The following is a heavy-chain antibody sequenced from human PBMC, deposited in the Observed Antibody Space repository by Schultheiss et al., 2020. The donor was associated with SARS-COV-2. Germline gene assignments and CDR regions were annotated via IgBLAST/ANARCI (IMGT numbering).Heavy chain of an antibody. CDR2: ISSSSSYI. D-gene: IGHD1-14*01. CDR1: GFTFSDYW. V-gene: IGHV3-21*01. Sequence: GGSLRLSCTASGFTFSDYWMSWVRQAPGKGLEWVSSISSSSSYIYYADSVKGRFTISRDNSKNTLYLQMNSLRAEDTAVYYCAKEITQVRAFDIWGQGTMVTVSS. CDR3: AKEITQVRAFDI. J-gene: IGHJ3*02.